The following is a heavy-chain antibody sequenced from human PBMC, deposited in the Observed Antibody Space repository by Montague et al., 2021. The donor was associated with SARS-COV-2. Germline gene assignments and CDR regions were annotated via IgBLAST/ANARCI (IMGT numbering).Heavy chain of an antibody. J-gene: IGHJ2*01. D-gene: IGHD3-22*01. CDR2: IYYSGST. CDR3: ARSPEPMIILIITSLNWYFDL. Sequence: TLSLTCTVSGGSISSGGYYWSWIRQHPGKGLEWIGYIYYSGSTYYNPSLKSRVTISVDTSKNQFSLKMSSVTAADTAVYYCARSPEPMIILIITSLNWYFDLWTVAPWSLSPQ. V-gene: IGHV4-31*03. CDR1: GGSISSGGYY.